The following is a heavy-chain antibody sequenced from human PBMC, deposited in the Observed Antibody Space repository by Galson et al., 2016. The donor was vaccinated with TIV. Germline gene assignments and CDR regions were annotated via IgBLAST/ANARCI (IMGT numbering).Heavy chain of an antibody. Sequence: CAISGDSVSSNSAAWNWIRQSPSRGLEWLGRTYYRSKWYNDYAPSVKSRITNNPDTSKNQFSLQLNSVTPEDTAVYYCARATPSVFGIIMTLDSWGQGTLVTVSS. J-gene: IGHJ4*02. V-gene: IGHV6-1*01. CDR1: GDSVSSNSAA. D-gene: IGHD3-16*01. CDR2: TYYRSKWYN. CDR3: ARATPSVFGIIMTLDS.